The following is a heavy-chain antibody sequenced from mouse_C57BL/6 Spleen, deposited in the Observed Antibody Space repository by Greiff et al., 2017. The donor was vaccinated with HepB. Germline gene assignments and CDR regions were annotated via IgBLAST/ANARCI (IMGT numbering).Heavy chain of an antibody. D-gene: IGHD1-1*01. CDR2: IYPGSGST. Sequence: VQLQQSGAELVKPGASVKMSCKASGYTFTSYWITWVKQRPGQGLEWIGDIYPGSGSTNYNEKFKSKATLTVDTSSSTAYMQLSSLTSEDSAVYYCARHPPNYYGSSRYYFDYWGQGTTLTVSS. CDR3: ARHPPNYYGSSRYYFDY. CDR1: GYTFTSYW. V-gene: IGHV1-55*01. J-gene: IGHJ2*01.